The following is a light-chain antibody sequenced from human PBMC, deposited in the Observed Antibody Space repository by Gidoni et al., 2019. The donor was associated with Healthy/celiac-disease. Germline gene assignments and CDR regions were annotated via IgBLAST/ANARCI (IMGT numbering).Light chain of an antibody. Sequence: DIVLTQSPGTLSLSPGERATLSCRASQSVSSSYLAWYQQKPGQAPRLLIYGASSRATGIPDRFSGSGSGTDFTLTISRLEPEDFAVYYRQQYGSPWTFGQGTKVEIK. CDR2: GAS. CDR1: QSVSSSY. J-gene: IGKJ1*01. CDR3: QQYGSPWT. V-gene: IGKV3-20*01.